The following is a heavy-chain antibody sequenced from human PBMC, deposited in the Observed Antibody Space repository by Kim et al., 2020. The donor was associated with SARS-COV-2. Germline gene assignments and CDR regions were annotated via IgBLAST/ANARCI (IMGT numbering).Heavy chain of an antibody. D-gene: IGHD2-2*01. V-gene: IGHV3-9*01. CDR3: AKDMGRLVPAALDY. CDR1: GFTFGDYA. CDR2: ISWNSGSI. Sequence: GGSLRLSCAASGFTFGDYAMHWVRQAPGKGLEWVSGISWNSGSIGYADSVKGRFTISRDNAKNSLYLQMNSLRAEDTALYYCAKDMGRLVPAALDYWGQGTLVTVSS. J-gene: IGHJ4*02.